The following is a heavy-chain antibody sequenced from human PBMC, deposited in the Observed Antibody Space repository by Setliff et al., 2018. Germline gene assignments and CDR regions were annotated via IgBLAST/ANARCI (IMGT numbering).Heavy chain of an antibody. CDR3: AKGVGIQLWLRGDAFDI. D-gene: IGHD5-18*01. CDR2: ISGSGGFI. Sequence: GGSLRLSCAASGFNFGNYAMTWVRQAPGKGLQWVSIISGSGGFIYAADTAKGRFTISRDNSKNTVFLQMNSLRVEDTGIYYCAKGVGIQLWLRGDAFDIWGQGTMVTVSS. V-gene: IGHV3-23*01. CDR1: GFNFGNYA. J-gene: IGHJ3*02.